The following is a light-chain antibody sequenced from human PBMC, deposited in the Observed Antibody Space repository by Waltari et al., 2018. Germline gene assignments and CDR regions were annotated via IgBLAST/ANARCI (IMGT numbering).Light chain of an antibody. CDR3: CSYTGSSTSYG. J-gene: IGLJ1*01. CDR2: EAV. V-gene: IGLV2-23*01. CDR1: SADLAGYNL. Sequence: QSALTQPASVSGYPGQSITISCTGASADLAGYNLVPWYQHHPAKAPKLMIYEAVKRPSGVSNRFSGAKSGTTASLIISGLQADDEADYYCCSYTGSSTSYGCGSGTKVTVL.